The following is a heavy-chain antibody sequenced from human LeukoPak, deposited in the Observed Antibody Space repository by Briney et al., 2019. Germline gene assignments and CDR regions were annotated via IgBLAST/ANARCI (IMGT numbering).Heavy chain of an antibody. CDR3: ARRDCSSASCSFDY. V-gene: IGHV4-59*01. CDR1: VRSIGSYY. Sequence: SETLSLTCTVSVRSIGSYYWSWIRQPPGKGLEWIGYIYYSGSTNYNPSRKSRVTISIDTSKNQFSLKLSSVTAADTAEYYCARRDCSSASCSFDYWGQGTLVTVSS. J-gene: IGHJ4*02. CDR2: IYYSGST. D-gene: IGHD2-2*01.